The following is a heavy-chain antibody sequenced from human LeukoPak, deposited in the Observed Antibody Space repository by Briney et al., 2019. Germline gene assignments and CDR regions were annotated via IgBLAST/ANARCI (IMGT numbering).Heavy chain of an antibody. Sequence: SVKVSCKASGGTFSSYAISWVRQAPGQGLEWMGGIIPIFGTANYAQKFQGRVTITTDESTSTAYMELSSLRSEDTAVYYCAMSQEVVEMATVENWFDPWGQGTLVTVTS. CDR1: GGTFSSYA. CDR2: IIPIFGTA. V-gene: IGHV1-69*05. J-gene: IGHJ5*02. CDR3: AMSQEVVEMATVENWFDP. D-gene: IGHD5-24*01.